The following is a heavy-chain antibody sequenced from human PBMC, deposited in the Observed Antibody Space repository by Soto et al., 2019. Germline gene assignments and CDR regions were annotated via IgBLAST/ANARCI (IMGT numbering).Heavy chain of an antibody. CDR1: GFTFSSYD. V-gene: IGHV3-30*18. CDR2: ISYDGSNK. Sequence: GGSLRLSCAASGFTFSSYDMLSVRQAPGKELEWVAVISYDGSNKYYADSVKGRFTITRDNSKNTLYLQMNSRRAEDTAVYYCAKSGLGCSGGSGYRYYYYGMDVWGQGTTVTVSS. J-gene: IGHJ6*02. D-gene: IGHD2-15*01. CDR3: AKSGLGCSGGSGYRYYYYGMDV.